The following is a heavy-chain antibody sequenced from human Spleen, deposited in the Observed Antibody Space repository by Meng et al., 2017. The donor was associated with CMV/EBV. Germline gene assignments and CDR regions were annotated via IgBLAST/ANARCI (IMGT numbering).Heavy chain of an antibody. CDR2: ISWNSDNM. D-gene: IGHD5-24*01. J-gene: IGHJ3*02. CDR3: VRATFHDAFDM. V-gene: IGHV3-9*01. Sequence: SLKISCAASGFTFDDYAMHWVRQAPGKGLEWVSGISWNSDNMGYADSVKGRFTISRDNAKNSLYLQMNSLRAEDTALYYCVRATFHDAFDMWGQGTMVTVSS. CDR1: GFTFDDYA.